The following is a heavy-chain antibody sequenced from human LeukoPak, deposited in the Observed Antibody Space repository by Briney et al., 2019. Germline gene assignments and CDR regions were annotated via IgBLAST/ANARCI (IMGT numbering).Heavy chain of an antibody. Sequence: SETLSLTCTVSGGSISSYYWSWIRRPPGKGLEWIGYIYYSGSTKYNPSLKSRVTISVDTPKNQFSLKLSSVTAADTAVYYCAGSYYDILTGYYHYFDYWGQGTLVTVSS. D-gene: IGHD3-9*01. CDR2: IYYSGST. CDR1: GGSISSYY. V-gene: IGHV4-59*01. J-gene: IGHJ4*02. CDR3: AGSYYDILTGYYHYFDY.